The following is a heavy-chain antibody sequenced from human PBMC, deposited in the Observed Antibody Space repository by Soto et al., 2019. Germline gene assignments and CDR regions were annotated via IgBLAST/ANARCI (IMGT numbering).Heavy chain of an antibody. CDR3: ARADWNYASGFDY. D-gene: IGHD1-7*01. CDR1: GGSISSGGYY. J-gene: IGHJ4*02. Sequence: PSETLSLTCTVSGGSISSGGYYWIWIRQHPGKGLEWIGYIYYSGSTYYNPSLKSRVTISVDTSKNQFSLKLSSVTAADTAVYYCARADWNYASGFDYWGQGTLVTVSS. CDR2: IYYSGST. V-gene: IGHV4-31*03.